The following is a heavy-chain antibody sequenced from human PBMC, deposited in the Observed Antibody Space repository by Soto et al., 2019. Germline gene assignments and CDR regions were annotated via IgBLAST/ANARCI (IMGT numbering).Heavy chain of an antibody. V-gene: IGHV1-3*01. J-gene: IGHJ5*02. CDR3: ARAAGRSKLLPFYFDP. CDR1: GYAFTTSA. CDR2: INPATGDT. Sequence: QVHLVQSGAEVQKPGASVRISCQASGYAFTTSAIHWVRQAPGQSLEWMGWINPATGDTKYSQDVRGRVTFALDTFATTAYMDLRSLASHDTAVYYCARAAGRSKLLPFYFDPWGQGTLVTVSS. D-gene: IGHD1-26*01.